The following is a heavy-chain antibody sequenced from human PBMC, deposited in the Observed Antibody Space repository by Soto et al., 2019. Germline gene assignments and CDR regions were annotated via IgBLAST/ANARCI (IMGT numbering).Heavy chain of an antibody. D-gene: IGHD5-12*01. CDR1: GFTFSSYS. Sequence: GGSLRLSCAASGFTFSSYSMNWVRQAPGKGLEWVSSISSSSSYIYYADSVKGRFTISRDNAKNSLCLQMNSLRAEDTAVYYCARDVRDSGYVSASDFDYWGQGTLVTVSS. CDR3: ARDVRDSGYVSASDFDY. V-gene: IGHV3-21*01. CDR2: ISSSSSYI. J-gene: IGHJ4*02.